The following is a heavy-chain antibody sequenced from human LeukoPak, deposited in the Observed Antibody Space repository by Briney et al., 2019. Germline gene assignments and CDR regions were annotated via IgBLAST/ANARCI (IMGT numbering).Heavy chain of an antibody. Sequence: SETLSLTCTVSGGSISSYYWSWIRQPPGKGLEWIGNIYNSGSTNYNPSLKSRVSISIDTSKNQFSLKMTSVTAADTAVYYCARDTLIAAPGIWSVSYHGMDVWGQGTTVTVSS. J-gene: IGHJ6*02. CDR3: ARDTLIAAPGIWSVSYHGMDV. D-gene: IGHD6-13*01. CDR1: GGSISSYY. CDR2: IYNSGST. V-gene: IGHV4-59*01.